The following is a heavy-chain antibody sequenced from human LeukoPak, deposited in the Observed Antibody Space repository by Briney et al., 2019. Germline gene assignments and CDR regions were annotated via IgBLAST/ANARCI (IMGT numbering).Heavy chain of an antibody. Sequence: GGSLRLSCAASGFTFEDYGMSWVRQVPGKGLEWVSAISGSGGSTYYADSVKGRFTISRDNSKNTLYLQMNSLRAEDTAVYYCAKRLGSGSYFFDYWGQGTLVTVSS. D-gene: IGHD3-10*01. CDR2: ISGSGGST. CDR1: GFTFEDYG. J-gene: IGHJ4*02. V-gene: IGHV3-23*01. CDR3: AKRLGSGSYFFDY.